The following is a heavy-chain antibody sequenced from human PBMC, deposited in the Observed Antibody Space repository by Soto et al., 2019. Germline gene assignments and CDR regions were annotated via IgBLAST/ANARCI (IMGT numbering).Heavy chain of an antibody. D-gene: IGHD3-22*01. J-gene: IGHJ4*02. V-gene: IGHV3-23*01. CDR3: AKGIDYYDSSGYYYY. CDR1: GFTFSSYA. Sequence: LRLSCAASGFTFSSYAMSWVRQAPGKGLEWVSAISGSGGSTYYADSVKGRFTISRDNSKNTLYLQMNSLRAEDTAVYYCAKGIDYYDSSGYYYYWGQGTLVTVSS. CDR2: ISGSGGST.